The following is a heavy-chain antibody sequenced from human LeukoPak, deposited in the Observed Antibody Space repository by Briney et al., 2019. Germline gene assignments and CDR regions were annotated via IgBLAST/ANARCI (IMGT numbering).Heavy chain of an antibody. CDR1: GYTFTSYC. CDR2: INPNSGGT. CDR3: AREPYPPPWYYFDY. Sequence: GASVKVSCKASGYTFTSYCMHWVRQAPGQGLEWMGWINPNSGGTSYAQNFQGRVTMTRDTSINTAYMEVSRLRSDDTAVYYCAREPYPPPWYYFDYWGQGTLVTVSS. J-gene: IGHJ4*02. D-gene: IGHD2-8*02. V-gene: IGHV1-2*02.